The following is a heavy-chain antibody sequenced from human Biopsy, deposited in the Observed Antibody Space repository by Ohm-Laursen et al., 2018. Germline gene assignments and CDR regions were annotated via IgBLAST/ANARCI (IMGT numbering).Heavy chain of an antibody. Sequence: GTLSLTCTVSGGSLSSYPWSWIRQPAGKGLEWIGQIYTSGITNYNPSLKSRVTMSVDTSKNKSSLRVSSVTAADTAVYYCARDRDRRGWFDPWGQGTLVTVSS. CDR1: GGSLSSYP. V-gene: IGHV4-4*07. J-gene: IGHJ5*02. D-gene: IGHD1-14*01. CDR3: ARDRDRRGWFDP. CDR2: IYTSGIT.